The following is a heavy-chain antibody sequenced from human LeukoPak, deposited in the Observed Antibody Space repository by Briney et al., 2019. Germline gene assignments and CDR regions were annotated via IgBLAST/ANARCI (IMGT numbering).Heavy chain of an antibody. CDR3: ASVRGYSSAAFDY. CDR1: GFSFSSYA. Sequence: GGSLRLSCAASGFSFSSYAMSWVRQTPGKGLEWVSVISGSSGSTYYADSVKGRFTIFRDNSKNTLYLQMNSLRVEDTAIYYCASVRGYSSAAFDYWGQGTLVTVSS. CDR2: ISGSSGST. D-gene: IGHD6-19*01. J-gene: IGHJ4*02. V-gene: IGHV3-23*01.